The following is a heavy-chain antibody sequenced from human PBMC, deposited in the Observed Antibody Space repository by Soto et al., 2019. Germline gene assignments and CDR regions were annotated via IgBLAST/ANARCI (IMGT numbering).Heavy chain of an antibody. J-gene: IGHJ4*02. CDR3: ARSGAGYSNDY. V-gene: IGHV4-31*03. CDR2: IYYSGGT. CDR1: GGSISSGGYY. D-gene: IGHD4-4*01. Sequence: QVQLQESGPGLVKPSQTLSLTCTVSGGSISSGGYYWTWLRQHPGKGLEWIGYIYYSGGTSYSPSLKSRLTISVDTSKNQFSLKLSSVTAADAAVYYCARSGAGYSNDYWGQGTLVTVPS.